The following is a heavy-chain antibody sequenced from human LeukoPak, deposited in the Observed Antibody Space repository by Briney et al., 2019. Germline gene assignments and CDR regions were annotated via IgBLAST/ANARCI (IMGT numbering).Heavy chain of an antibody. CDR3: AKAGNYDFWSGLNYYYYMDV. V-gene: IGHV3-23*01. D-gene: IGHD3-3*01. CDR1: GFTFSSYA. Sequence: GGSLRLSCAASGFTFSSYAMSWVRQAPGKGLEWVSAISGSGGSTYYADSVKGRFTISRDNSKNTLYLQMNSLRAEDTAVYYCAKAGNYDFWSGLNYYYYMDVWGKGTTVTVSS. J-gene: IGHJ6*03. CDR2: ISGSGGST.